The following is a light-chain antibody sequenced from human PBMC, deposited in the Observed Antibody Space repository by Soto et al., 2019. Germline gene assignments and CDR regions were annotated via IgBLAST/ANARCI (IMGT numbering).Light chain of an antibody. CDR2: GAS. Sequence: EIVLTQYTGTLSLSPGERATLSCRASQSVSSSYLARYQQKPGQAPRLLIYGASSRATGIPDRFSGSGSGTDFTLTSSRLEPEDFAVYYCQQRSNWITFGQGTRLVI. CDR3: QQRSNWIT. CDR1: QSVSSSY. J-gene: IGKJ5*01. V-gene: IGKV3D-20*02.